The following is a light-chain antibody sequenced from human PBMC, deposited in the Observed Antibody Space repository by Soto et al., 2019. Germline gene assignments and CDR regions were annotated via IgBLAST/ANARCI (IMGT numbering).Light chain of an antibody. CDR1: QAISNY. CDR3: QQYNNWPIT. Sequence: MTQSPSFLSASVGVRVTITCRASQAISNYLNWYQQKPGQAPRLLIYGASTRATGLPARFSGSGSGTQFTLTISSLQSEDFAVYYCQQYNNWPITFGQGTRLEI. V-gene: IGKV3-15*01. J-gene: IGKJ5*01. CDR2: GAS.